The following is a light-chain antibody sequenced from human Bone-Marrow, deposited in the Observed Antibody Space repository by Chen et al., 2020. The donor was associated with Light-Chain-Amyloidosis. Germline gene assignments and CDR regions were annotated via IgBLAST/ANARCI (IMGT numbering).Light chain of an antibody. CDR2: EDS. J-gene: IGLJ3*02. CDR3: QVWDRSSDRPV. Sequence: SYVLTQPSSVSVAPGQTGTIACGGNNIGSTSVHWYQQTPGQAPLLVVYEDSDRPSGIPERLSGSNAGNTATLTISRVEAGDEADYYCQVWDRSSDRPVFGGGTKLTVL. CDR1: NIGSTS. V-gene: IGLV3-21*02.